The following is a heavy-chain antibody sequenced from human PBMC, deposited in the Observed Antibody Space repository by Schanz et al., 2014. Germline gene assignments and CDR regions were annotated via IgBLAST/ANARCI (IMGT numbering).Heavy chain of an antibody. CDR2: ISSSGTTR. V-gene: IGHV3-48*04. CDR3: ARGFGDRRGEGSGCWLGDCMDV. D-gene: IGHD3-10*01. J-gene: IGHJ6*02. CDR1: GFAFSSYS. Sequence: QLVGSGGGLIQPGGSLRLSCTASGFAFSSYSMNWVRQAPGKGLEWVSYISSSGTTRYYADSVKGRFTISRDNAKNSQYLLMISLRAEDAAVYYCARGFGDRRGEGSGCWLGDCMDVWGQGTTVTVSS.